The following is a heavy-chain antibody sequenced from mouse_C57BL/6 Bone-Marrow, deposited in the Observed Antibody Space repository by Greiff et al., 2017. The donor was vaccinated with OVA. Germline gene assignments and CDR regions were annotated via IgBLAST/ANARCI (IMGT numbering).Heavy chain of an antibody. CDR1: GFTFTDYY. Sequence: DVQLVESGGGLVQPGGSLSLSCAASGFTFTDYYMSWVRQPPGKALEWLGFIRNKANGYTTEYSASVKGRFTISRDNSQSILYLQMNALRAEDSATYYCARSFLLSFTYWGQGTLVTVSA. CDR2: IRNKANGYTT. D-gene: IGHD2-1*01. CDR3: ARSFLLSFTY. J-gene: IGHJ3*01. V-gene: IGHV7-3*01.